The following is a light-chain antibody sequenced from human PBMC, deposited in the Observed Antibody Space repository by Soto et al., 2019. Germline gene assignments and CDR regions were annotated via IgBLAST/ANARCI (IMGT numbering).Light chain of an antibody. CDR3: SSYAGRNIVV. CDR2: EVT. CDR1: SSDVGGYNY. Sequence: QSALTQPPSASGSPGQSVTISCTGTSSDVGGYNYVSWYQQHPDKAPKLMIYEVTKRPSGVPGRFSGSKSGNTASLTVSGLQAEDEADYYCSSYAGRNIVVFGGGTQLTVL. J-gene: IGLJ2*01. V-gene: IGLV2-8*01.